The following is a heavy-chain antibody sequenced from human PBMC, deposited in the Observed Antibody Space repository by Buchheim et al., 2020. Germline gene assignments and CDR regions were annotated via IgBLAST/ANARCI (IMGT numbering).Heavy chain of an antibody. V-gene: IGHV4-34*01. CDR1: GGSFSGYY. CDR3: ARGLAYYDFWSGYSGHTNWFDP. J-gene: IGHJ5*02. Sequence: QVQLQQWGAGLLKPSETLSLTCAVYGGSFSGYYWSWIRQPPGKGLEWIGEINHSGSTNYNPSLKSRVTISVDTSKNQVSLKLSSVTAADTAVYYCARGLAYYDFWSGYSGHTNWFDPWGQGTL. CDR2: INHSGST. D-gene: IGHD3-3*01.